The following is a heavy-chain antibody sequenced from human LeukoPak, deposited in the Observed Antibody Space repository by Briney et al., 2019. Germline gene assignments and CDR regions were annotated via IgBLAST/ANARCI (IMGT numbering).Heavy chain of an antibody. CDR2: INHSGST. CDR1: GGSFSGYY. D-gene: IGHD3-3*01. CDR3: ARAMYYDFWSGYPSFDY. V-gene: IGHV4-34*01. J-gene: IGHJ4*02. Sequence: SETLSLTCAVYGGSFSGYYWSWIRQPPGKGLEWIGEINHSGSTNYNPSLKSRVTISVDTSKNQFSLKLSSVTAADTAVYYCARAMYYDFWSGYPSFDYWGQGTLVTVSS.